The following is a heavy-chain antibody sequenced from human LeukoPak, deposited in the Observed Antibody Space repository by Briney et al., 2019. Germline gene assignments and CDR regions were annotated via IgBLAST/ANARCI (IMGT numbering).Heavy chain of an antibody. D-gene: IGHD1-26*01. CDR2: IKQDGSEK. CDR3: ARVQWELRGVGSYFEY. Sequence: PGGSLRLSCVVSGFTFSSYCMSWVRQAPGKGLEWVANIKQDGSEKYYVDSVKGRFTMSRDTAKNSLYLQMNSLRAEDTAVYYCARVQWELRGVGSYFEYWGQGALVTVSS. CDR1: GFTFSSYC. J-gene: IGHJ4*02. V-gene: IGHV3-7*01.